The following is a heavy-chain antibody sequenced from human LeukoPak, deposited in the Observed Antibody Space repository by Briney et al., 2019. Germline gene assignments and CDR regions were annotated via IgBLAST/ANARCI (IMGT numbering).Heavy chain of an antibody. CDR1: GGSISSYY. V-gene: IGHV4-59*01. J-gene: IGHJ5*02. CDR2: IYYTGST. D-gene: IGHD3-9*01. Sequence: SETLSLTCTVSGGSISSYYWSWIRQPPGRGLEWIGYIYYTGSTNYNPSLKSRVTISVDTSKNQFSLKLSSVTAADTAVYYCATLTGYSSESWFDPWGQGILVTVSS. CDR3: ATLTGYSSESWFDP.